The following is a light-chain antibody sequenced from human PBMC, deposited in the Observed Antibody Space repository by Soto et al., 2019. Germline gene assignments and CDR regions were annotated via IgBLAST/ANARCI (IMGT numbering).Light chain of an antibody. CDR1: QGIGND. V-gene: IGKV1-17*01. CDR2: GAS. J-gene: IGKJ1*01. Sequence: MTQSPSSLSASVGDRVTITCRASQGIGNDLGWYQQKPGKAPKRLIYGASSLQSGVPSRFSGSGSGTEFTLTISSLQPEDFAAYYCLQHNTYPRTFGQGTKVEIK. CDR3: LQHNTYPRT.